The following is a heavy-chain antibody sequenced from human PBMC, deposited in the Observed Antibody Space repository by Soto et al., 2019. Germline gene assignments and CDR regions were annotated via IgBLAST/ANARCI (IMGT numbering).Heavy chain of an antibody. CDR1: GFIFSNAW. Sequence: GGSLRVSCAASGFIFSNAWMSWVRQAPGKGLEWVGRIKNKAEGGTTDYAAPVKGRFTISRDDSKNTLSLQMNSLKTEGTAVYYCTTYRITDYFDYWGQGTLVTVSS. V-gene: IGHV3-15*01. CDR3: TTYRITDYFDY. J-gene: IGHJ4*02. CDR2: IKNKAEGGTT. D-gene: IGHD1-20*01.